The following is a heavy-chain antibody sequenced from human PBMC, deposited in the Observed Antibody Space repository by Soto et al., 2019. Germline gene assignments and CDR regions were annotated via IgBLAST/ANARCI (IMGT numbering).Heavy chain of an antibody. V-gene: IGHV3-7*04. D-gene: IGHD1-26*01. Sequence: EVQLVESGGGLVQPGGSLRLSCAASGFTFSSYWMSWVRQAPGKGLEWVANIKQDGSEKYYVDSEKGRFTISRDNAKNSLYLQMNSLRAEDTAVYYCARGVGAIFGAFDIWGQGTMVTVSS. J-gene: IGHJ3*02. CDR2: IKQDGSEK. CDR3: ARGVGAIFGAFDI. CDR1: GFTFSSYW.